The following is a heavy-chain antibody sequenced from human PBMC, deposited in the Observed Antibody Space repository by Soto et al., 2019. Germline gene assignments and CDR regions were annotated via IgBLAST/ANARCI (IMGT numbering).Heavy chain of an antibody. J-gene: IGHJ3*02. CDR3: ARLDRHDAFDI. D-gene: IGHD3-22*01. Sequence: ASVKVSCKASGYTFTSYAMHWVRQAPGQRLEWMGWINAGNGNTKYSQKFQGRVTITRDTPASTAYMELSSLRSEDTAVYYCARLDRHDAFDIWGQGTMVTVSS. V-gene: IGHV1-3*01. CDR1: GYTFTSYA. CDR2: INAGNGNT.